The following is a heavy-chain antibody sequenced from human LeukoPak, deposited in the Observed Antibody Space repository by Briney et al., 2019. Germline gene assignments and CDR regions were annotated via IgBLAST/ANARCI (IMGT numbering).Heavy chain of an antibody. J-gene: IGHJ4*02. Sequence: SETLSLTCTVSGYSISSGYYWSWIRPPPGKGLEWIGYIYYSGSTNYNPSLKSRVTISVDTSKNQFSLKLSSVTAADTAVYYCARDYLRGVIRGYYFDYWGQGTLVTVSS. CDR1: GYSISSGYY. CDR3: ARDYLRGVIRGYYFDY. V-gene: IGHV4-38-2*02. CDR2: IYYSGST. D-gene: IGHD3-10*01.